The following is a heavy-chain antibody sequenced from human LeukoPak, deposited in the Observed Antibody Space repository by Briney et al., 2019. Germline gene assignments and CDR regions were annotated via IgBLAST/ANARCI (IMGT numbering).Heavy chain of an antibody. CDR1: GYTFTSYG. J-gene: IGHJ4*02. D-gene: IGHD3-22*01. V-gene: IGHV1-18*01. CDR2: ISAYNGNT. Sequence: ASVKVSCKASGYTFTSYGISWVRQAPGQGLEWMGWISAYNGNTNYAQKLQGRVTMTTDTSTSTAYMELSSLRSEDTAVYYCAREAPPDYYDSSGLDYWGQGTLVTVSS. CDR3: AREAPPDYYDSSGLDY.